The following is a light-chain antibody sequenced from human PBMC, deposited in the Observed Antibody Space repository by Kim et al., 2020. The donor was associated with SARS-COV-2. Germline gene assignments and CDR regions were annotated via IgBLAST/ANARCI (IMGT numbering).Light chain of an antibody. CDR2: AAS. CDR1: QVIINY. J-gene: IGKJ1*01. V-gene: IGKV1-27*01. Sequence: ASLEGRVTITGRASQVIINYVAWYQRKPGKVPQLLNYAASTLQSVVPSRFSGSGSGTDVTLTISSVHTENVSTFYCQSYSGAPWRFCQRT. CDR3: QSYSGAPWR.